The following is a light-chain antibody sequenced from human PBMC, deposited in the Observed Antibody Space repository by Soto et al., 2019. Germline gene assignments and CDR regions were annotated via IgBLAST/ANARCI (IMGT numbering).Light chain of an antibody. V-gene: IGKV1-39*01. CDR3: QQSDSMPYA. Sequence: DIQMTQSPSSLSASVGDRVTITCRASQTTNNYLNWYQLKPGKAPKLLIYAASTLQTGVPSRFTGSGPATDVSLTIISLQPKDYATYVCQQSDSMPYAFGAGTKVEIK. J-gene: IGKJ2*01. CDR2: AAS. CDR1: QTTNNY.